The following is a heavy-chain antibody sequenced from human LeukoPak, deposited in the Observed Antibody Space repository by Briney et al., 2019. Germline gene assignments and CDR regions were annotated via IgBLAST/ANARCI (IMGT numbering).Heavy chain of an antibody. D-gene: IGHD5-18*01. V-gene: IGHV3-23*01. CDR1: GFTFSSYA. CDR2: LSGSGGST. J-gene: IGHJ4*02. Sequence: GGSLRPSCVFSGFTFSSYAISWVRQAPGKGLEWVSSLSGSGGSTYYADSVKGRCTISRDNSKNTLYLQMNSLRVEDTAVYYCAKDPHTGYSFAYWGQGTLVTVSS. CDR3: AKDPHTGYSFAY.